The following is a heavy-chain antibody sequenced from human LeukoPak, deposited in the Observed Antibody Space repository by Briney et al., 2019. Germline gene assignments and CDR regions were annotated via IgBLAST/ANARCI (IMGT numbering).Heavy chain of an antibody. J-gene: IGHJ5*02. CDR3: RRQFLVGVS. D-gene: IGHD5/OR15-5a*01. V-gene: IGHV3-23*01. CDR1: GFTFSSYA. CDR2: ISGSGGST. Sequence: PGGSLRHSCAASGFTFSSYAMSWVRQAPGKGLEWVSAISGSGGSTYYADSVNGRFTISRDNSKNTLYLQMNSLRAEDTAVYYCRRQFLVGVSWGPGTLVTVSS.